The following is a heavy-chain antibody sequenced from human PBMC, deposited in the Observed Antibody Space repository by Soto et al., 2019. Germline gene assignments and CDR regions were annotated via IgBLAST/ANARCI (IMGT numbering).Heavy chain of an antibody. J-gene: IGHJ5*02. Sequence: PSETLSLTCTVSGCSISSYYWSWIRQPPGKGLEWIGYIYYSGSTNYNPSLKSRVTISVDTSKNQFSLKLSSVTAADTAVYYCARKIRNWFDPWGQGTLVTVSS. CDR1: GCSISSYY. V-gene: IGHV4-59*01. CDR2: IYYSGST. CDR3: ARKIRNWFDP.